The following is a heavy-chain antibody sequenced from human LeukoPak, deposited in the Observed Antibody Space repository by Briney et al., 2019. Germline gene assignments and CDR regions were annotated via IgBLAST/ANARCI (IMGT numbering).Heavy chain of an antibody. Sequence: GGXLRLSCAASRFTFSSYWMNWVRQAPGKGLEWVSYISSSGSTIYYADSVKGRFTISRDNAKNSLYLQMNSLRAEDTAVYYCARDPPTGGDYWGQGTLVTVSS. CDR2: ISSSGSTI. V-gene: IGHV3-48*04. J-gene: IGHJ4*02. D-gene: IGHD7-27*01. CDR3: ARDPPTGGDY. CDR1: RFTFSSYW.